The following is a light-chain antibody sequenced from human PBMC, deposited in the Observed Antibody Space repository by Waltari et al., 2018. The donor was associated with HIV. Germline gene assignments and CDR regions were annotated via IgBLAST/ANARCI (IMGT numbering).Light chain of an antibody. CDR1: QRVLYSSNNKNY. CDR2: WAS. CDR3: QQYYSTPLT. Sequence: DLVMTQFPDPLAVSLGDRATINCKSSQRVLYSSNNKNYFAWYQKKPGQPPKLLIYWASTRESGVPDRFSGSGSGTDFTLTISSLQAEDVAVYYCQQYYSTPLTFGGGTEVEIK. V-gene: IGKV4-1*01. J-gene: IGKJ4*01.